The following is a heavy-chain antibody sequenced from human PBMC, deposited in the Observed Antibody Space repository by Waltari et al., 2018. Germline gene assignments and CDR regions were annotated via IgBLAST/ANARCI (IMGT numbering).Heavy chain of an antibody. Sequence: EVQLVESGGGLIQPGGSLRLSCAASGFTVSSNYMSWVRQAPGKGLEWVSIIYSGGTNYYAAFVKGRVTVSRDNCKITLYLQMNSLRAEDTAVYYGGRDLGDDGDYWGQGTMVTVSS. V-gene: IGHV3-53*01. D-gene: IGHD4-17*01. J-gene: IGHJ3*01. CDR3: GRDLGDDGDY. CDR1: GFTVSSNY. CDR2: IYSGGTN.